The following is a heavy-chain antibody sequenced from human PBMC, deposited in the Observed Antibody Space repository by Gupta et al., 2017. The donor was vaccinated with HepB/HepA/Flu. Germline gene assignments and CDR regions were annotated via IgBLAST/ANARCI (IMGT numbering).Heavy chain of an antibody. D-gene: IGHD4-17*01. CDR3: ARTYYGDYIDY. J-gene: IGHJ4*02. Sequence: EVQLVESGGGLVQPGGSLRLSCAASGFTVSSNYMSWVRQAPGKGLEWVSIIYNGGSTYYADSVKGRFTISRDNSKNTLYLQMNSLRAEDTAVYYWARTYYGDYIDYWGQGTLVTVS. CDR2: IYNGGST. V-gene: IGHV3-66*01. CDR1: GFTVSSNY.